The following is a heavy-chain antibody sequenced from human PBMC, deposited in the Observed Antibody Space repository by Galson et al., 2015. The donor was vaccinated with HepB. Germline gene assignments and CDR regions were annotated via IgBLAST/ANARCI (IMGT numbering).Heavy chain of an antibody. CDR2: IGANNFRT. CDR3: VKGAPTDQPPKFDF. V-gene: IGHV3-23*01. J-gene: IGHJ4*02. Sequence: SLRLSCAASGFRFSTYAMAWVRQAPGKGLQWVSSIGANNFRTFYADSVKGRFTVSRDNSKDTLYLEMNSLRVDDTARYYCVKGAPTDQPPKFDFWGQGAQVTVAS. CDR1: GFRFSTYA.